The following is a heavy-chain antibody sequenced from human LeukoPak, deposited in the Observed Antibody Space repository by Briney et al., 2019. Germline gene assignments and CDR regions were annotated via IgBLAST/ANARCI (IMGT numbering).Heavy chain of an antibody. CDR2: IHHSGST. V-gene: IGHV4-38-2*01. CDR3: ARVNWNPDY. J-gene: IGHJ4*02. CDR1: GYSISRGYH. D-gene: IGHD1-1*01. Sequence: SETLSLTCAVSGYSISRGYHWGWIRQPPGRGLEWIGSIHHSGSTYYNSSLKSRVTISVDTSKNQFSLKVSSVTAADTAVYYCARVNWNPDYWGQGTLVTVSS.